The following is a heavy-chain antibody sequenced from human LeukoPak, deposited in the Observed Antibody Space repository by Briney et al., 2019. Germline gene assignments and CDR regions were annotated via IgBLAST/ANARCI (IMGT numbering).Heavy chain of an antibody. V-gene: IGHV3-23*01. CDR1: GFTLGSYA. D-gene: IGHD3-10*01. CDR2: ISGNGYNT. J-gene: IGHJ4*02. CDR3: AKGVRLRFAFYFDY. Sequence: PGGSLRLSCAVSGFTLGSYAMSWVRQAPGKGLEWVSAISGNGYNTYYADSVKGRFTISSESSGNTLYLQMHNLRAEDTAVYYCAKGVRLRFAFYFDYWGQGTLVTVSS.